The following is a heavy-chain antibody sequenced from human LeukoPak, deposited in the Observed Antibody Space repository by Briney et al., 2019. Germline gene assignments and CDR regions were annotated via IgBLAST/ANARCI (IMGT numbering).Heavy chain of an antibody. CDR1: GDTFSSYA. Sequence: SVKVSCKASGDTFSSYAISWVRQAPGQGLEWMGGIIPIFGTANYAQKFQGRVTITTDESTSTAYMELSSLRSEDTAVYYCARVYSGAGYNELPYYYYYMDVWGKGTTVTVSS. J-gene: IGHJ6*03. V-gene: IGHV1-69*05. D-gene: IGHD5-24*01. CDR3: ARVYSGAGYNELPYYYYYMDV. CDR2: IIPIFGTA.